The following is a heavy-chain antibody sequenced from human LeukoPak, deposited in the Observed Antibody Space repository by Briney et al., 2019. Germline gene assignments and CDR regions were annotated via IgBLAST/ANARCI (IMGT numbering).Heavy chain of an antibody. V-gene: IGHV4-31*03. Sequence: SETLSLTCTVSGGSISSGGYYWSWIRQHPGKGLEWIGYIYYSGSTNYNPSLKSRVTISVDTSKNQFSLKLSSVTAADTAVYYCARIPFYDYVWGSPYYFDYWGQGTLVTVSS. CDR3: ARIPFYDYVWGSPYYFDY. D-gene: IGHD3-16*01. CDR1: GGSISSGGYY. J-gene: IGHJ4*02. CDR2: IYYSGST.